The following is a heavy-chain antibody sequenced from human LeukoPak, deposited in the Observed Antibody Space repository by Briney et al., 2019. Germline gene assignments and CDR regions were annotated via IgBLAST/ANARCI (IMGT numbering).Heavy chain of an antibody. D-gene: IGHD2/OR15-2a*01. CDR3: ARGGLPDFYYFYMDV. J-gene: IGHJ6*03. Sequence: SETLSLTCAVYGGSFTNYARNWIRQPPGKGLEWIGEVSDGGSVTYNPSFKSRITISADTSKNQFSLRLSSVSAADTAVYFCARGGLPDFYYFYMDVWAKGNMVTVSS. CDR1: GGSFTNYA. V-gene: IGHV4-34*01. CDR2: VSDGGSV.